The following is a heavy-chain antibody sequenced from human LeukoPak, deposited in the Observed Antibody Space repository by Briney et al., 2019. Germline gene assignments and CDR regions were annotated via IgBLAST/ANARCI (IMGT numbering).Heavy chain of an antibody. V-gene: IGHV3-23*01. CDR1: GFTFSSYA. CDR3: AKGLIKGELHRTPNWFDP. D-gene: IGHD1-26*01. Sequence: GGSLRLSFAASGFTFSSYAMSWVRQAPGKGLEWVSAISGSGGSTYYADSVKGRFTISRDNSKNTLYLQMNSLRAEDTAVYYCAKGLIKGELHRTPNWFDPWGQGTLVTVSS. CDR2: ISGSGGST. J-gene: IGHJ5*02.